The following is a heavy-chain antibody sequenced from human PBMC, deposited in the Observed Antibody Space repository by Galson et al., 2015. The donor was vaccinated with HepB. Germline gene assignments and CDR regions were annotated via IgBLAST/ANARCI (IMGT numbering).Heavy chain of an antibody. D-gene: IGHD1-1*01. CDR2: IGVNAGST. J-gene: IGHJ4*02. V-gene: IGHV3-23*01. CDR3: AKGTTNIDY. CDR1: GFTFSSLG. Sequence: SLRLSCAASGFTFSSLGMTWVRQAPGKGLECVSAIGVNAGSTDYADSVKGRFTIPRDNSKNMLYLQMSNLRAEDTAVYYCAKGTTNIDYWGQGTLVTVSS.